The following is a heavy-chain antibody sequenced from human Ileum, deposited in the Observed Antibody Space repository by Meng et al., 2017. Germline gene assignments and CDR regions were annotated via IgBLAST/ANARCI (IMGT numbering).Heavy chain of an antibody. CDR1: GFTFSSYG. J-gene: IGHJ4*02. CDR3: ARYRSGSSDY. Sequence: QEHLVGSGGGVVKPGTSLRLSCAASGFTFSSYGMHWVRQAPGKGLEWVAVIWFDGSKTYYADSVKGRFTVSRDNSKNTLYLQMNSLRADDTAVYYCARYRSGSSDYWGPGTLVTVSS. D-gene: IGHD6-19*01. V-gene: IGHV3-33*01. CDR2: IWFDGSKT.